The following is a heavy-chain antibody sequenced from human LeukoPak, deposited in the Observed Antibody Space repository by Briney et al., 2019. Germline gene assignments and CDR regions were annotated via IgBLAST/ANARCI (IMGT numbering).Heavy chain of an antibody. CDR3: ARGRWTAHAASYYFDS. V-gene: IGHV1-69*13. CDR1: GGTFSSYA. Sequence: GASVKVSCKASGGTFSSYAISWVRQAPGQGLEWMGGIIPIFGTANYAQKFQGRVTITADESTSTAYMELSSLRSEDTAVYSCARGRWTAHAASYYFDSWGQGTLVTVSS. D-gene: IGHD4-23*01. J-gene: IGHJ4*02. CDR2: IIPIFGTA.